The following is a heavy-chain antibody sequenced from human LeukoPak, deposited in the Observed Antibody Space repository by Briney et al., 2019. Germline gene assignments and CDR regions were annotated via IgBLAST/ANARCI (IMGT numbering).Heavy chain of an antibody. V-gene: IGHV4-30-2*01. Sequence: SQTLSLTCAVSGGSISSGGYSWSWIRQPPGKGLEWIGYIYHSGSTYYNPSLKSRVTISVDRSKNQFSLKLTSVTAVDTAVYYCARGVTMIVVVIHDWYFDLWGRGTLVTVSS. CDR1: GGSISSGGYS. J-gene: IGHJ2*01. CDR3: ARGVTMIVVVIHDWYFDL. CDR2: IYHSGST. D-gene: IGHD3-22*01.